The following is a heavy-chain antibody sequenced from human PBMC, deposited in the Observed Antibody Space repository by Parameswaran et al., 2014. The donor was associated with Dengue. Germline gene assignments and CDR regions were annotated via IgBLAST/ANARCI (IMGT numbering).Heavy chain of an antibody. D-gene: IGHD1-26*01. V-gene: IGHV1-46*01. Sequence: WVRQAPGQGLEWMGIINPSGGSTSYAQKFQGRVTMTRDTSTSTVYMELSSLRSEDTAVYYCAREDSDGHDAFDIWGQGTMVTVSS. J-gene: IGHJ3*02. CDR2: INPSGGST. CDR3: AREDSDGHDAFDI.